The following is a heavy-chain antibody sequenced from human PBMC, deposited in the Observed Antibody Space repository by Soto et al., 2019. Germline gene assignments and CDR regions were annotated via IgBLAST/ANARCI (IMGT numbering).Heavy chain of an antibody. V-gene: IGHV4-39*01. J-gene: IGHJ4*02. CDR2: IYYSGRT. CDR3: DRQRTTVVTQAYFDH. CDR1: GESISSSSYY. D-gene: IGHD2-21*02. Sequence: ETLSLTCIVAGESISSSSYYWGWIRQPPGKGLEWIGSIYYSGRTYYNPSFKSRVTISIDTSKNQFSLKLSSVTATDTAVYYCDRQRTTVVTQAYFDHWGQGALVTVSS.